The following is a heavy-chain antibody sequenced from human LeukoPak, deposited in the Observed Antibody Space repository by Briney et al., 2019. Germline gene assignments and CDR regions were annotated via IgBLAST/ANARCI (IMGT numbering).Heavy chain of an antibody. CDR1: GFTFINYA. D-gene: IGHD6-13*01. Sequence: GGSLRLSCAASGFTFINYAVTWVRQAPGKGLEWVSVISGSGGSTYYADSVKGRFTISRDNSKNTLYLQMNSLRAEDTALYYCAKDRYDGSSWPYYFDYWGQGTLVTVSS. V-gene: IGHV3-23*01. CDR2: ISGSGGST. J-gene: IGHJ4*02. CDR3: AKDRYDGSSWPYYFDY.